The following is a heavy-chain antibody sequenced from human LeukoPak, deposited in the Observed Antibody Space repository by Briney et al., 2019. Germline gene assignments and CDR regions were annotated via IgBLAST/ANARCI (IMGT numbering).Heavy chain of an antibody. Sequence: GGSLRLSCAASGFTFSSYGMSWVRQAPGKGLEWVSAISGSGGSTCYADSVKGRFTISRDNSKNTLYLQMNSLRAEDTAVYYCAKSQYGVPHYWGQGTLVTVSS. D-gene: IGHD2-2*01. CDR2: ISGSGGST. V-gene: IGHV3-23*01. CDR1: GFTFSSYG. CDR3: AKSQYGVPHY. J-gene: IGHJ4*02.